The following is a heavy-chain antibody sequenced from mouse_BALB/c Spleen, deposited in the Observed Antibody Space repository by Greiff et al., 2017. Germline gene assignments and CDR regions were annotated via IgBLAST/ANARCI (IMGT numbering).Heavy chain of an antibody. CDR3: ARVKDGYYEGGMDY. V-gene: IGHV5-9-4*01. CDR1: GFTFSSYA. CDR2: ISSGGSYT. D-gene: IGHD2-3*01. Sequence: EVQGVESGGGLVKPGGSLKLSCAASGFTFSSYAMSWVRQSPEKRLEWVAEISSGGSYTYYPDTVTGRFTISRDNAKNTLYLEMSSLRSEDTAMYYCARVKDGYYEGGMDYWGQGTSVTVSS. J-gene: IGHJ4*01.